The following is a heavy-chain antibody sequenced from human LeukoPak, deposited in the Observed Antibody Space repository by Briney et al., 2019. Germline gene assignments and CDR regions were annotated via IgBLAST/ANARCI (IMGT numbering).Heavy chain of an antibody. J-gene: IGHJ5*02. CDR3: SRANIVRGGGSFFERNRFDP. V-gene: IGHV1-2*02. CDR1: GSTFTGYY. Sequence: ASVKLSCTASGSTFTGYYMHRVRQAPGQGLEWMGWLYLNSAGTTSTQTVPVRVTLTRDTSITTTYMALRRLRSDDTAVAYCSRANIVRGGGSFFERNRFDPLGEGAQVTVSS. D-gene: IGHD3-10*01. CDR2: LYLNSAGT.